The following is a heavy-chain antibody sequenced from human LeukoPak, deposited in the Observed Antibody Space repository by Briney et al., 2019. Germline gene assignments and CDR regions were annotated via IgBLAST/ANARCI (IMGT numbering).Heavy chain of an antibody. Sequence: SETLSLTCAVYGGSFSGYYWSWIRQPPGKGLEWIGEINHSGSTNYNPSLKSRVTMSVDTSKNQFSLKLSSVTAADTAVYYCARVDSSQTIDFDYWGQGTLVTVSS. J-gene: IGHJ4*02. D-gene: IGHD3-22*01. CDR1: GGSFSGYY. CDR2: INHSGST. CDR3: ARVDSSQTIDFDY. V-gene: IGHV4-34*01.